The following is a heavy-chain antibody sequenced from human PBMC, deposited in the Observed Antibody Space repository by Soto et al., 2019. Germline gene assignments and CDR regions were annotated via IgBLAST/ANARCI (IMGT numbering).Heavy chain of an antibody. CDR1: GFTFNTFW. D-gene: IGHD2-15*01. CDR3: ARDFATHCSGSTCYPYAY. Sequence: GGSLRLSCAASGFTFNTFWMSWVRQSPGKGLEWVANIEHDGSETYYADSVKGRFTISRDNAKNSLFLQMNTLRTEDTAVYYCARDFATHCSGSTCYPYAYWGQGALVTVSS. CDR2: IEHDGSET. V-gene: IGHV3-7*03. J-gene: IGHJ4*02.